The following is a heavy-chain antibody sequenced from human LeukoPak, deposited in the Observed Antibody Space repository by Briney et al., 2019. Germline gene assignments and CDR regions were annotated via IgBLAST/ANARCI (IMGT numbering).Heavy chain of an antibody. J-gene: IGHJ4*02. CDR3: AKDHYYDSSGYYSSDY. CDR1: GFTFSSYA. D-gene: IGHD3-22*01. V-gene: IGHV3-23*01. CDR2: TSGSGGST. Sequence: GGSLRLSCAASGFTFSSYAMSWVRQAPGKGLEWVSATSGSGGSTYYADSVKGRFTISRDNSKNTLYLQMNSLRAEDTAVYYCAKDHYYDSSGYYSSDYWGQGTLVTVSS.